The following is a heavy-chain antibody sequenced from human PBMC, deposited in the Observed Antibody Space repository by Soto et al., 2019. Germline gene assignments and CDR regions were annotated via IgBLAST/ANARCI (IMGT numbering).Heavy chain of an antibody. CDR2: IWYDGSNK. D-gene: IGHD1-26*01. Sequence: GGSLRLSCAASGFTFSSYGMHWVRQAPGKGLEWVAVIWYDGSNKYYADSVKGRFTISRDNSKNTLYLQMNSLRAEDTAVYYCARDPATPDPTFDYWGQGTLVTVSS. CDR1: GFTFSSYG. J-gene: IGHJ4*02. V-gene: IGHV3-33*01. CDR3: ARDPATPDPTFDY.